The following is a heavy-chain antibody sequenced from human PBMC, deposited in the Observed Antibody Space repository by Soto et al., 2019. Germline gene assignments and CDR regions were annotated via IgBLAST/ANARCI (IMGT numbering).Heavy chain of an antibody. CDR2: INHRGST. J-gene: IGHJ4*02. CDR1: GGSFSCYY. CDR3: ARCLSHPTTPDKYFVFDF. V-gene: IGHV4-34*01. D-gene: IGHD3-9*01. Sequence: PAATQSLSNTVYGGSFSCYYVTLLRTSPGEGLEWIGEINHRGSTNQSPSFKTRVNILVDTSKNQFSLKLESVTAADMAVYYWARCLSHPTTPDKYFVFDFWVQ.